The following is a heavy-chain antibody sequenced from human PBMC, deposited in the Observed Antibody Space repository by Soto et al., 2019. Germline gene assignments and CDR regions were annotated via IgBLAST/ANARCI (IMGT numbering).Heavy chain of an antibody. V-gene: IGHV3-33*01. CDR1: GFTFSSYG. J-gene: IGHJ6*02. D-gene: IGHD2-2*01. CDR2: IWYDGSNK. CDR3: AREGIVVVPAAHNYYYYGMDV. Sequence: GGSLRLSCAASGFTFSSYGMHWVRQAPGKGLEWVAVIWYDGSNKYYADSVKGRFTISRDNSKNTLYLQMNSLRAEDTAVYYCAREGIVVVPAAHNYYYYGMDVWGQGTTVTVSS.